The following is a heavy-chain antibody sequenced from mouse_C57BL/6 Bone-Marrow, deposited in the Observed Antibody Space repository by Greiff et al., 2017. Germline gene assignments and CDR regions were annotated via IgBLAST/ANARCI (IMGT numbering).Heavy chain of an antibody. J-gene: IGHJ4*01. V-gene: IGHV1-54*01. CDR3: ARERDYYGSRNAMDY. CDR1: GYAFTNYL. D-gene: IGHD1-1*01. CDR2: INPGSGGP. Sequence: VKLMESGAELVRPGTSVKVSCKASGYAFTNYLIEWVKQRPGQGLEWIGVINPGSGGPNYNEKFKGKATLTADQSSSTAYMQLSSLTSEDSAVYFVARERDYYGSRNAMDYWGQGTSVTVSS.